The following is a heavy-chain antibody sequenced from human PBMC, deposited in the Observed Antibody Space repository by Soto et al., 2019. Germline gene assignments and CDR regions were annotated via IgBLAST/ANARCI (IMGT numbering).Heavy chain of an antibody. CDR1: GFSFSDHY. CDR2: TRHKVENYNT. V-gene: IGHV3-72*01. Sequence: EVQLVESGGDLVQPGGSLTLSCAASGFSFSDHYMEWVRQAPGKGLEWVGRTRHKVENYNTEYAASVKGRFTISRDASKNSLYLQINSLKTEDTAVYFCVNYIAGTPNWGQGTLVSVSS. J-gene: IGHJ4*02. CDR3: VNYIAGTPN. D-gene: IGHD2-15*01.